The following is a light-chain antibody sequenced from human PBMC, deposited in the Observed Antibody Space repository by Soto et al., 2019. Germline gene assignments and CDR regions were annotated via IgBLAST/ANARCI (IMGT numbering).Light chain of an antibody. V-gene: IGLV2-11*01. Sequence: QSALTQPASVSGSPGQSITISCTGTSRDVGGYDYVSWYQQHPGKAPKVMIYEVSNRPSGVPDRFSGSKSGITASLTISGLQAEDEADYYCCSYAGSYTYVFGTGTKLTVL. CDR2: EVS. CDR1: SRDVGGYDY. J-gene: IGLJ1*01. CDR3: CSYAGSYTYV.